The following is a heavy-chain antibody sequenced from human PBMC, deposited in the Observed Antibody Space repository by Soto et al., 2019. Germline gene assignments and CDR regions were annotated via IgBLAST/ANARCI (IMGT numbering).Heavy chain of an antibody. J-gene: IGHJ4*02. D-gene: IGHD3-3*01. V-gene: IGHV4-39*07. Sequence: SETLSLTCTVSGGSISNSGYYWGWVRQPPGKGLEWIGSVYYSGGTYYNPSLKSRVTISVDTSKNQFSLKLNSVTAEDTAVYYCAKGTPADDFWSGYPFDYWGQGTLVTVSS. CDR3: AKGTPADDFWSGYPFDY. CDR1: GGSISNSGYY. CDR2: VYYSGGT.